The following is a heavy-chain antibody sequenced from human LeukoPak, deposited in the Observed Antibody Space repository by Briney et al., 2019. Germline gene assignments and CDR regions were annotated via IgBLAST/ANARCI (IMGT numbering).Heavy chain of an antibody. J-gene: IGHJ4*02. CDR2: INYSGNT. CDR1: GGSIRTNY. V-gene: IGHV4-59*08. CDR3: ARHRQDTGNFYAHFDY. Sequence: PSETLSLTCTVSGGSIRTNYWSWIRQTPGKGLEWIAYINYSGNTNNNPSLKSRVTISVDTSKSQFSLKLSPVTAADTAVYYCARHRQDTGNFYAHFDYWGQGILVTVSS. D-gene: IGHD2/OR15-2a*01.